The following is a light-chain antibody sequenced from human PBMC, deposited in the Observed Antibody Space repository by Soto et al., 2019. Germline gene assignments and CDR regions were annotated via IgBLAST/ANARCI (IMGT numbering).Light chain of an antibody. Sequence: EIVLTQSPGTLSLSPGERATLSSRASQSVSSSYLAWYQQKPGQAPRLLIYGASSRATGIPDRFSGSGSGTDITLTIIRLDPEAWAVYYCQQYGSTPLYTFGQGTKLEIK. V-gene: IGKV3-20*01. J-gene: IGKJ2*01. CDR1: QSVSSSY. CDR2: GAS. CDR3: QQYGSTPLYT.